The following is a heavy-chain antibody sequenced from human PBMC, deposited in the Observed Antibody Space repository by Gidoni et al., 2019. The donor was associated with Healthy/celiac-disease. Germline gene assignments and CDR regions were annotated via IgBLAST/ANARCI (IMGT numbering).Heavy chain of an antibody. CDR1: GGSISSYY. CDR3: ARGFEVITNPFFDY. Sequence: QVQLQESGPGLVKPSETLSLTCTVSGGSISSYYWSWIRQPPGKGLEWIGYIYYSGSTNYNPSLKSRVTISVDTSKNQFSLKLSSVTAADTAVYYCARGFEVITNPFFDYWGQGTLVTVSS. V-gene: IGHV4-59*01. D-gene: IGHD3-22*01. CDR2: IYYSGST. J-gene: IGHJ4*02.